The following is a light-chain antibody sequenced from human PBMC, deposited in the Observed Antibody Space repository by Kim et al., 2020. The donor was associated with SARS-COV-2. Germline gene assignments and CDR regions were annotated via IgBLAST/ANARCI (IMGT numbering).Light chain of an antibody. CDR1: NLRSYY. CDR3: NSRDSSGDHHYV. J-gene: IGLJ1*01. CDR2: GKN. Sequence: SSELTQDPAVSVALGQTVRITCQGDNLRSYYASWYQQKPGQAPVLVIYGKNNRPSGIPDRFSGSSSGNTASLTITGAQAEDDADYYCNSRDSSGDHHYVF. V-gene: IGLV3-19*01.